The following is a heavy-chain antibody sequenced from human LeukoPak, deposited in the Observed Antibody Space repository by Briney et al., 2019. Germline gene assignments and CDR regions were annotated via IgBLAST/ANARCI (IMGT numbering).Heavy chain of an antibody. V-gene: IGHV3-23*01. CDR3: ARGPRVPAPTYYFDY. J-gene: IGHJ4*02. CDR2: LSGSGGST. Sequence: GGSLRLSCAASGFTYSSYAMTWVRQAPGKGLEWVSALSGSGGSTFYADSVKGRFTISRDNSKNTLILQMNSLRAEDTAVYYCARGPRVPAPTYYFDYWGQGTLVTVSS. CDR1: GFTYSSYA. D-gene: IGHD2-2*01.